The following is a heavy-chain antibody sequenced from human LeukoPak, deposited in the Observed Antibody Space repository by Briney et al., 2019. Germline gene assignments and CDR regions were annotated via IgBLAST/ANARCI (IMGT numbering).Heavy chain of an antibody. CDR2: IYYSGST. CDR1: GGSLSSSTDY. CDR3: AGLIRPGWFDP. Sequence: SETLSLTCTVSGGSLSSSTDYWGWIRQPPGKGLEWIANIYYSGSTYYNPSLKSRVTISVDTSKNQFSLKLSSVTAADTAVYYCAGLIRPGWFDPWGQGTLVTVSS. D-gene: IGHD1-14*01. J-gene: IGHJ5*02. V-gene: IGHV4-39*01.